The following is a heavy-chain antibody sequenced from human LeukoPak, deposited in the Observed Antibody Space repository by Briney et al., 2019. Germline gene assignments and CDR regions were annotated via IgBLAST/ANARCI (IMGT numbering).Heavy chain of an antibody. D-gene: IGHD4-17*01. V-gene: IGHV4-34*01. Sequence: SETLSLTCTVSGGSISSYYWSWIRQPPGKGLEWIGEINHSGSTNYNPSLKSRVTISVDTSKNQFSLKLSSVTAADTAVYYCARGPGGDYLLDYWGQGTLVTVSS. CDR2: INHSGST. J-gene: IGHJ4*02. CDR1: GGSISSYY. CDR3: ARGPGGDYLLDY.